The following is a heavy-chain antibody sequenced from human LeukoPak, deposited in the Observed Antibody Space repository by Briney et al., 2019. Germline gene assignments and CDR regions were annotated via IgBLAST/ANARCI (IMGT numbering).Heavy chain of an antibody. CDR3: ARDLPFDY. J-gene: IGHJ4*02. CDR2: IYSGGST. Sequence: PGGSLRLSCAASGFTFSSYAMSWVRQAPGKGLEWVSVIYSGGSTYYADSVKGRLTISRDNSKNTVDLQMNSLRVEDTAVYYCARDLPFDYWGQGTLVTVSS. V-gene: IGHV3-66*01. CDR1: GFTFSSYA.